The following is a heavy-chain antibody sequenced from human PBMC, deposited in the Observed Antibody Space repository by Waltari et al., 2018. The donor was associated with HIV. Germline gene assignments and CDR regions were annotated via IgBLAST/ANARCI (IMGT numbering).Heavy chain of an antibody. CDR1: GFTFPTYW. V-gene: IGHV3-74*01. J-gene: IGHJ3*02. CDR3: ASSGVYAHDAFKI. Sequence: EVQLVESGGGLVQPGGYLRLSCAASGFTFPTYWMHWPRQVPGKGLVWVSRMNSDGTTRSYADSVKGRFTISRDNAKNTLYVEMNSLRADDTAVYYCASSGVYAHDAFKIWGQGTKVIVSS. CDR2: MNSDGTTR. D-gene: IGHD2-15*01.